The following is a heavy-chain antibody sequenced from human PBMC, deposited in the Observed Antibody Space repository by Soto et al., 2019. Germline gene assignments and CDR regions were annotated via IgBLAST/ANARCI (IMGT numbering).Heavy chain of an antibody. V-gene: IGHV1-18*01. D-gene: IGHD3-22*01. CDR1: GYSFVTSG. J-gene: IGHJ4*02. CDR2: ISVYNGNT. CDR3: AKEGQYYDASGYAD. Sequence: QVKLVQSGTEVKKPGASIKVSCKASGYSFVTSGMTWVRQAPVQGLEWMGWISVYNGNTNYDQKLQERVTMTTDTSTNTAYLEVRNLRSDETAVYYCAKEGQYYDASGYADWGQGTLVTVSS.